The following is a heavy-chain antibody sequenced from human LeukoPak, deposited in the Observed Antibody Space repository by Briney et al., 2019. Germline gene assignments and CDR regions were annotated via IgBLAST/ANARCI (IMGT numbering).Heavy chain of an antibody. Sequence: SETLSLTCTVSGGSISSSSYYWGWIRQHPGKDLEWIGYIYYSGRTYYNPSLKSRVILSVDTSKSQFSLKLISVTAADTAVYFCARLSSTWRVFDYWGQGILVPVSS. CDR1: GGSISSSSYY. CDR3: ARLSSTWRVFDY. CDR2: IYYSGRT. V-gene: IGHV4-31*03. D-gene: IGHD6-13*01. J-gene: IGHJ4*02.